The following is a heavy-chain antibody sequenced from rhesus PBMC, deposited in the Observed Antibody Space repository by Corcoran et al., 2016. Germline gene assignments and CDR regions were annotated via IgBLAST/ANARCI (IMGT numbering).Heavy chain of an antibody. CDR2: ISPLVGIT. V-gene: IGHV1-198*02. J-gene: IGHJ4*01. Sequence: QVQLVQSGAEVKKPGSSVKVSCQASGFPFGRYAISWVLQAPVQGLEWMGVISPLVGITNYAEKFQGRVTITADTSTSTAYMELSSLRSEDTAVYYCARGPGGSRYFDYWGQGVLVTVSS. D-gene: IGHD4-29*01. CDR1: GFPFGRYA. CDR3: ARGPGGSRYFDY.